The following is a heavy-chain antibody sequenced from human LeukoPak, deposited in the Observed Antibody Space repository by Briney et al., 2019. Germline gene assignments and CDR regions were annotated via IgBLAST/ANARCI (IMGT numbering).Heavy chain of an antibody. J-gene: IGHJ2*01. CDR2: IHYSGST. D-gene: IGHD3-3*01. CDR3: ARDVRAVFGVTIKTTNWYFDL. CDR1: GGSISSYS. Sequence: SETLSLTCTVSGGSISSYSWSWIRQPPGKGLEWIGFIHYSGSTKYNPSLKSRATISVDTSKNQFSLKLSSVTAADTAVYYCARDVRAVFGVTIKTTNWYFDLWGRGTLVTVSS. V-gene: IGHV4-59*01.